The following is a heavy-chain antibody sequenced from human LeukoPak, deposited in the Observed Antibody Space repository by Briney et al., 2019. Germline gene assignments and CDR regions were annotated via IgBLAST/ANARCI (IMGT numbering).Heavy chain of an antibody. V-gene: IGHV3-21*01. CDR1: GFTFSSYS. Sequence: GGSLRLSCAASGFTFSSYSMNWVRQAPGKGLEWVSSISSSSAYINYADSVKGRFTISRDNAKNSLYLQMNSLRAEDTAVYYCARVDYDVSTGYQNYFEFWGQGTLVTVSS. CDR2: ISSSSAYI. J-gene: IGHJ4*02. D-gene: IGHD3-9*01. CDR3: ARVDYDVSTGYQNYFEF.